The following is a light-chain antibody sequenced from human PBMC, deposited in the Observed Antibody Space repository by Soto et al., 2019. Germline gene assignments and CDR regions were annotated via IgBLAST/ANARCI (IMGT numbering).Light chain of an antibody. V-gene: IGLV2-11*01. CDR1: SSDVGGYIF. J-gene: IGLJ1*01. CDR2: DVS. CDR3: CSYAGSYTYV. Sequence: QSALTQPRSVSGSLGQSVTISCTGTSSDVGGYIFVSWYQQHPGKAPKPLIYDVSKRPSGVPDRFSGSKSGNTASLTISGLQAEDVADYYCCSYAGSYTYVFGTETKVTVL.